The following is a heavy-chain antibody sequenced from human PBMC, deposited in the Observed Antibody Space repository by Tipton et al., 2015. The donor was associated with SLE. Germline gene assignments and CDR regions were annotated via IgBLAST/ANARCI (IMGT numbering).Heavy chain of an antibody. V-gene: IGHV1-69*18. Sequence: QLVQSGAEVKKPGASVKVSCKASGYTFTSYGISWVRQAPGQGLEWMGRIIPIFGTANYAQKFQGRVTITADESTSTAYMELSSLRSEDTAVYYCARAGYCSSTSCLYGMDVWGQGTTVTVSS. CDR1: GYTFTSYG. CDR2: IIPIFGTA. J-gene: IGHJ6*02. D-gene: IGHD2-2*01. CDR3: ARAGYCSSTSCLYGMDV.